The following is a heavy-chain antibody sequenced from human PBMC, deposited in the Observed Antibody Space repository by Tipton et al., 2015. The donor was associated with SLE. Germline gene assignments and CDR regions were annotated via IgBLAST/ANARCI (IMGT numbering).Heavy chain of an antibody. J-gene: IGHJ3*02. CDR1: GFIFSSYS. CDR2: ISGPGVDT. D-gene: IGHD3-3*01. V-gene: IGHV3-23*01. CDR3: AKDAIERNGVFDAFDI. Sequence: SLRLSCAASGFIFSSYSMNWVRQAPGKGLEWVSHISGPGVDTYYADSVKGHFTISRDNSKSTLYLQMNNLRPEDTAVYYCAKDAIERNGVFDAFDIWGQGTLATVSS.